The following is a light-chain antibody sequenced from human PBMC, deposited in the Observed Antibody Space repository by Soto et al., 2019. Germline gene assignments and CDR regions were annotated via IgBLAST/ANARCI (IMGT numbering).Light chain of an antibody. CDR2: GAS. J-gene: IGKJ1*01. CDR1: QSVDNSY. Sequence: EIVLTQSPGTLSLSSGERATLSCKPSQSVDNSYLAWYQHKHGQPPRLLIYGASGRATGIPDRFRASGSGTDFTLTITRLEPEDFAVYYCQQYDTSPWTFGPGTKVEIK. CDR3: QQYDTSPWT. V-gene: IGKV3-20*01.